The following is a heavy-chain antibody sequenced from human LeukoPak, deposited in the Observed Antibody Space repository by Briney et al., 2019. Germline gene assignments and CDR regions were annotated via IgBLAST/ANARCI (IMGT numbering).Heavy chain of an antibody. CDR1: GYSFTSYW. CDR2: IYPGDSDT. Sequence: GESLKISCKGSGYSFTSYWIGWVRQMPGKGLEWMGIIYPGDSDTRYSPSFQGQATISADKSISTAYLQWSSLKASDTAMYYCARQTLVGASRDGYSDYWGQGTLVTVSS. CDR3: ARQTLVGASRDGYSDY. J-gene: IGHJ4*02. V-gene: IGHV5-51*01. D-gene: IGHD5-24*01.